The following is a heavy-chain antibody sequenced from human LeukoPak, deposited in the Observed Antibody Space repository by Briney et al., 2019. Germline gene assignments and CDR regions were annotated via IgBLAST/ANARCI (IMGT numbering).Heavy chain of an antibody. CDR3: ARRVWGTNWLDP. J-gene: IGHJ5*02. CDR1: GDSISTTSW. D-gene: IGHD7-27*01. Sequence: SETLSLTCAVSGDSISTTSWWTWVRQPPGKGLEWIAEIYHGGGTNYNPSLKNRVTISVDKSKNQFSLTLDSVIAADTAVYYCARRVWGTNWLDPWGLGTLATVSS. CDR2: IYHGGGT. V-gene: IGHV4-4*02.